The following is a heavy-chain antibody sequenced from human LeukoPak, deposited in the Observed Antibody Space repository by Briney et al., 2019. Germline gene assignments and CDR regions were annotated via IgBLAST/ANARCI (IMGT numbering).Heavy chain of an antibody. D-gene: IGHD2-21*02. V-gene: IGHV4-59*08. Sequence: SETLSLTCTVSGGSISSYYWSWIRQPPGEGLEWIGYIYYSGSTNYNPSLKSRVTISVDTSKNQFSLKLSSVTAADTAVYYCARHLRGGDSPFDYWGQGTLVTVSS. CDR2: IYYSGST. CDR1: GGSISSYY. J-gene: IGHJ4*02. CDR3: ARHLRGGDSPFDY.